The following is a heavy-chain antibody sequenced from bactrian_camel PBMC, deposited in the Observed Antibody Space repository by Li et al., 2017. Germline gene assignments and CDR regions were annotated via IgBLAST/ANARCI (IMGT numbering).Heavy chain of an antibody. D-gene: IGHD8*01. V-gene: IGHV3S1*01. Sequence: HVQLVESGGGSVQPGGSLRHSCAASGFMLSNYRTYWVRQAPGKGLEWVSAINSGGGSTYYADSMKGRFTISRDNAENTLYLQMNSLKTEDTAVYYCVTVHDNWPYYGMHYWGKGTQVTVS. CDR1: GFMLSNYR. CDR2: INSGGGST. J-gene: IGHJ7*01.